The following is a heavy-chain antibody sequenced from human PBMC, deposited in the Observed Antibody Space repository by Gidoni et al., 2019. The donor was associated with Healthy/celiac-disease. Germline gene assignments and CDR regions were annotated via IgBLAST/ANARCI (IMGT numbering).Heavy chain of an antibody. Sequence: QVQLVQSGAEVKKPGASVKVSCKASGYTFTSHGISWVRQAPGQGLEWMGWSSAYNGNTNYAQKLQGRVTMTKDTSTSTAYMELRSLRSDDTAVYYGARDRADIVVVPAAIKGWGQIDYWGQGTLVTVSS. V-gene: IGHV1-18*01. J-gene: IGHJ4*02. CDR1: GYTFTSHG. CDR3: ARDRADIVVVPAAIKGWGQIDY. D-gene: IGHD2-2*02. CDR2: SSAYNGNT.